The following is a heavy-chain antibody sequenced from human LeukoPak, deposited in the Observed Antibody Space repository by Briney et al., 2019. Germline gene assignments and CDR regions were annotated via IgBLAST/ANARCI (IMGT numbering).Heavy chain of an antibody. Sequence: PGGSLRLSRAASGFTFNNYAMTWVRQAPGKGLEWVSVISGDGFTTYSADSVKGRFTISRDNSKNTLFLQMDSLRGEDTAVYFCARCPGLNYFDSWGQGTLVTVSS. CDR2: ISGDGFTT. CDR1: GFTFNNYA. CDR3: ARCPGLNYFDS. D-gene: IGHD3/OR15-3a*01. J-gene: IGHJ4*02. V-gene: IGHV3-23*01.